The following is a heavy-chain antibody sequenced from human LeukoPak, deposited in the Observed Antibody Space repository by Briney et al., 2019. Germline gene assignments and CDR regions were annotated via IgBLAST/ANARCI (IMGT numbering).Heavy chain of an antibody. CDR1: GGSISSYY. J-gene: IGHJ3*02. CDR3: ARRYCSGGTCYSERGAFDI. CDR2: LYYSGST. D-gene: IGHD2-15*01. V-gene: IGHV4-59*12. Sequence: SETLSLTCTVSGGSISSYYWSWIRQPPGKGLEWIGYLYYSGSTNYNPSLKSRVTISVDTSKNQFSLKLSSVTAADTAVFYCARRYCSGGTCYSERGAFDIWGQGTMVTVSS.